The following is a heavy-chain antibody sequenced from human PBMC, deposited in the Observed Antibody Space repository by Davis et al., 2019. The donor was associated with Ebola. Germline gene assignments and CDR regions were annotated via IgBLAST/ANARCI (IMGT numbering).Heavy chain of an antibody. CDR3: ARHDYGDSHFDY. Sequence: GESLKISCAASGFTFSSYAMSWVRQAPGKGLEWVSAISGSGGSTYYADSVKGRFTISRYNSKNTLYLQMNSLRAEDTAVYYCARHDYGDSHFDYWGQGTLVTVSS. D-gene: IGHD4-17*01. CDR2: ISGSGGST. V-gene: IGHV3-23*01. J-gene: IGHJ4*02. CDR1: GFTFSSYA.